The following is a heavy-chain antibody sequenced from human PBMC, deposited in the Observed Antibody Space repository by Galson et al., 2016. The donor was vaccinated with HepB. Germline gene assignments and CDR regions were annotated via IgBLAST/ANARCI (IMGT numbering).Heavy chain of an antibody. J-gene: IGHJ6*02. CDR1: GFTFSSYS. CDR2: ISSGSSYI. Sequence: SLRLSCAASGFTFSSYSMNWVRQAPGKGLEWVSSISSGSSYIFYADSVKGRFTISRDNAKNSLYLQMNSLGAEDTALYYCAKDDSCYYGSGSYSSLKYYYFYGVDVWGQGTTVTVSS. D-gene: IGHD3-10*01. V-gene: IGHV3-21*01. CDR3: AKDDSCYYGSGSYSSLKYYYFYGVDV.